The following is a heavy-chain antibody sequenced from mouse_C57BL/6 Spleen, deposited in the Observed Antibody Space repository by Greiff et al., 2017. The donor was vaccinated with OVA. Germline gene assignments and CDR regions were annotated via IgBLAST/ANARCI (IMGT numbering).Heavy chain of an antibody. J-gene: IGHJ2*01. CDR1: GYTFTSYW. V-gene: IGHV1-55*01. Sequence: QVQLQQPGAELVKPGASVKMSCKASGYTFTSYWITWVKQRPGQGLEWIGDIYPGSGSTNYNEKFKSKATLTVDTSSSTAYMQLSSLTSEDSAVYYCARRAHYYGSSSPCDYWGQGTTLTVSS. CDR3: ARRAHYYGSSSPCDY. CDR2: IYPGSGST. D-gene: IGHD1-1*01.